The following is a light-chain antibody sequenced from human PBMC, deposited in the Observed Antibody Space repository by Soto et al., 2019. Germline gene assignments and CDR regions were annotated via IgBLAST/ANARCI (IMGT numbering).Light chain of an antibody. Sequence: QSVLTQPPSASGTPGQRVTISCSGSSSNIGSNYVYWYQQLPGTAPKLLIYRNNQRPSWVPDRFSGATSGTSASLAISGLRSEDEAYYYFAAWNDSRSAYVFRTVTKV. J-gene: IGLJ1*01. V-gene: IGLV1-47*01. CDR1: SSNIGSNY. CDR3: AAWNDSRSAYV. CDR2: RNN.